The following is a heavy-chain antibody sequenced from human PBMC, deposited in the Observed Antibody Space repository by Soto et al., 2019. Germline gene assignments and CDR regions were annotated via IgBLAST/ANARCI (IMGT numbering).Heavy chain of an antibody. CDR1: GFAFSTYA. J-gene: IGHJ4*02. Sequence: TGGSLRLSCAASGFAFSTYAMTWVRQAPGKGLEWVSVISGSGGSSYYAASVKGRFTISRDNSKNTLYLRMNGLRPEDTALYYCAKATSATCTGSICYSFDYWGQGTLVTVSS. CDR3: AKATSATCTGSICYSFDY. D-gene: IGHD2-21*01. CDR2: ISGSGGSS. V-gene: IGHV3-23*01.